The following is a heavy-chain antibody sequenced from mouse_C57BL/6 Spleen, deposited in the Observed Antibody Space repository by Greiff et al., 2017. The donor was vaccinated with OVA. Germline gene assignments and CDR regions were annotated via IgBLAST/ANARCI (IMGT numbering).Heavy chain of an antibody. CDR2: IHPNRGST. CDR1: GYTFTSYW. J-gene: IGHJ3*01. D-gene: IGHD2-5*01. V-gene: IGHV1-64*01. Sequence: QVQLQQPGAELVKPGASVKLSCKASGYTFTSYWMHWVKQRPGQGLEWIGMIHPNRGSTNYNEKFKSKATLTVDKSSSTAYMQLSSLTSEDSAVDYWARQECSNAWFAYWGQGTLVTVSA. CDR3: ARQECSNAWFAY.